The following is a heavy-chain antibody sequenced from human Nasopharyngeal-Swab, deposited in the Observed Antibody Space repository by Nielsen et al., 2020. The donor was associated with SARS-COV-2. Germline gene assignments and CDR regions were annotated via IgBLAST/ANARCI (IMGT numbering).Heavy chain of an antibody. Sequence: GGSLRLSCAASGFTFNIYAMAWVRRAPGRGLEWVSAISASGGSTYYRNSVKGGFSISRDNSKNTLFLQMNSLTVDDTALYYCAKDDVVRGDAFDFWGQGTMVTVSS. D-gene: IGHD3-10*01. V-gene: IGHV3-23*01. CDR2: ISASGGST. CDR3: AKDDVVRGDAFDF. CDR1: GFTFNIYA. J-gene: IGHJ3*01.